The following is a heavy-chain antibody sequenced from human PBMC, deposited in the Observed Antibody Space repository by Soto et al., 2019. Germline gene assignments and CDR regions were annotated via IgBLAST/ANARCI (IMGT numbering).Heavy chain of an antibody. Sequence: EVQLVESGGGLVQPGGSLRLSCAASGFTFSSYSMNWVRQAPGKGLEWVSYISSSSSTIYYADSVKGRFTISRDNAKNSLYLQMNSLRAEDTAVYYCARDLEYYYGSWIFYWGQGTLVTVSS. D-gene: IGHD3-10*01. CDR3: ARDLEYYYGSWIFY. CDR1: GFTFSSYS. J-gene: IGHJ4*02. V-gene: IGHV3-48*01. CDR2: ISSSSSTI.